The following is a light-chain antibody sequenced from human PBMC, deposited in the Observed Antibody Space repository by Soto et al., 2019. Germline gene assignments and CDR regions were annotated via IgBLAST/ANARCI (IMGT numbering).Light chain of an antibody. CDR1: HSVSSY. Sequence: EIVLTQSPATLSLSAGERATLSCRASHSVSSYLAWYQQKPGQAPRLLMYAASSRAAGIPDRFSGSGSGTDFTLTISRLEPEDCAVYYCQQYGSLSWTFGQGTRWIS. J-gene: IGKJ1*01. V-gene: IGKV3-20*01. CDR2: AAS. CDR3: QQYGSLSWT.